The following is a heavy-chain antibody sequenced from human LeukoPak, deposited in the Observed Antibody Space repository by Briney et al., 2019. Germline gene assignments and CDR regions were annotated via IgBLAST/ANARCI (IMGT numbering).Heavy chain of an antibody. Sequence: PVGSLRLSCVASGFTFSDAWMSWVRQAPGKGLEWVGRIKSKIDGGTIDYAAPVKGRFTISRDDSRNTLYLQMNSLKTEDTAVYYCTTRRQDGWWGQGTLVTVSS. D-gene: IGHD5-24*01. CDR3: TTRRQDGW. V-gene: IGHV3-15*01. CDR1: GFTFSDAW. CDR2: IKSKIDGGTI. J-gene: IGHJ4*02.